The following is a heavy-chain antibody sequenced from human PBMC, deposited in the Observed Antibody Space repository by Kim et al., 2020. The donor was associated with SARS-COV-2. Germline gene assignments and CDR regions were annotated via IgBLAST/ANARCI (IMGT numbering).Heavy chain of an antibody. CDR3: AKTYYYGSGSQNWFDP. D-gene: IGHD3-10*01. CDR1: GYSFTSYW. CDR2: IYPGDSDT. V-gene: IGHV5-51*01. Sequence: GESLKISCKGSGYSFTSYWIGWVRQMPGKGLEWMGIIYPGDSDTRYSPSFQGQVTISADKSISTAYLQWSSLKASDTAMYYCAKTYYYGSGSQNWFDPWGQGTLVTVSS. J-gene: IGHJ5*02.